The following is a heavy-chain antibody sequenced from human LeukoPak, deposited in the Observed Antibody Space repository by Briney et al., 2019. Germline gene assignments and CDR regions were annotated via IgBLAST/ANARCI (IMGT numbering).Heavy chain of an antibody. Sequence: PSETLSLTCTVSGGSISSNSYYWGWIRQPPGKGLEWIGSIYYSGSTYYNPSLKSRVSVSVDTSKNQFSLKLNSVTAADTAVYFCARAGGFTMVRGAVNNWYDPWGQGTLVTVSS. D-gene: IGHD3-10*01. CDR2: IYYSGST. CDR3: ARAGGFTMVRGAVNNWYDP. V-gene: IGHV4-39*07. J-gene: IGHJ5*02. CDR1: GGSISSNSYY.